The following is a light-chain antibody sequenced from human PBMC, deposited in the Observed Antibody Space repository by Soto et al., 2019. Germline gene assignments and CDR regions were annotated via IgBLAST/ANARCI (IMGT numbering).Light chain of an antibody. CDR1: SSDVGGYNY. V-gene: IGLV2-8*01. CDR2: EVS. CDR3: SSYAGSNNLV. Sequence: QSVLTQPPSASGSPGQSVTISCTGTSSDVGGYNYVSWYQQHPGKAPKLMIYEVSKRPSGVPDRFSGSKSGNTAALTVSGRQVEDEADYYCSSYAGSNNLVFGGGTKLTVL. J-gene: IGLJ3*02.